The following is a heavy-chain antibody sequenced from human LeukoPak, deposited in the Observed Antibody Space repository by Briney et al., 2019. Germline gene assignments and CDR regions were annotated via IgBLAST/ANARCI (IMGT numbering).Heavy chain of an antibody. V-gene: IGHV3-21*01. CDR1: GITFSSYT. CDR2: ISSSSGHI. CDR3: AREKGGAVDY. D-gene: IGHD3-16*01. Sequence: GGSLRLSCAAAGITFSSYTMTWVRQAPGKGLECVSSISSSSGHIYYADSVKGRFTISRDNAKNSLYLQMNSLRADDTAVFYRAREKGGAVDYWGQGTLVTVSS. J-gene: IGHJ4*02.